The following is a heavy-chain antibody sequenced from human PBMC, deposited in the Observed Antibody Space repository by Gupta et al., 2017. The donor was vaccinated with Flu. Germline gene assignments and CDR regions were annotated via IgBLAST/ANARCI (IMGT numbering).Heavy chain of an antibody. J-gene: IGHJ4*02. CDR2: ISGSGGST. Sequence: EVQLLESGGGLVQPGGSLRLSCAASGCTFSSYAMSWVRQVPGKGLEWVSAISGSGGSTYYAESVKGRLTISRDNSKNTLDRQMNSLRAEETAVYDCAIIVHYDDSSGSDEIGDYWGQGTLVTVSS. V-gene: IGHV3-23*01. CDR1: GCTFSSYA. D-gene: IGHD3-22*01. CDR3: AIIVHYDDSSGSDEIGDY.